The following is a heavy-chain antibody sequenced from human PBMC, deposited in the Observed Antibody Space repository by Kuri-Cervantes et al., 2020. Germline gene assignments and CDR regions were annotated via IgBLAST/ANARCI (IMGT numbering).Heavy chain of an antibody. V-gene: IGHV3-48*01. J-gene: IGHJ4*02. CDR1: GFTFSYYS. CDR3: AKDLGIAAAGTVY. D-gene: IGHD6-13*01. Sequence: GGSLRLSCAVSGFTFSYYSMNWVRQAPGKGLEWVSYISSISSTIYYADSVKGRFTISRDNSKNTLFLQMNSLRAEDTAVYYCAKDLGIAAAGTVYWGQGTLVTVSS. CDR2: ISSISSTI.